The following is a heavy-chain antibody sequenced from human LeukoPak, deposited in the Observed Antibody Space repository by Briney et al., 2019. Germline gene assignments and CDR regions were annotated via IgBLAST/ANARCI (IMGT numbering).Heavy chain of an antibody. D-gene: IGHD4-17*01. V-gene: IGHV4-59*05. CDR1: GGSIRSYY. Sequence: SETLSLTCTVSGGSIRSYYWSWIRQPPGKGLEWIGSIYYSGSTYYNPSLKSRVTTSVDTSKNQFSLKLSSVTAADTAVYYCARETTVTTFGYWGQGTLVTVSS. CDR3: ARETTVTTFGY. CDR2: IYYSGST. J-gene: IGHJ4*02.